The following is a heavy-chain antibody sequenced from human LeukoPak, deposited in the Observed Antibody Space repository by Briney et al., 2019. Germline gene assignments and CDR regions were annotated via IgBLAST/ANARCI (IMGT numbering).Heavy chain of an antibody. CDR2: IYYSGST. D-gene: IGHD3-3*01. V-gene: IGHV4-30-4*08. CDR3: ARTDYDFWSGYYSTDY. CDR1: GGSISSGDYY. J-gene: IGHJ4*02. Sequence: TSQTLSLTCTVSGGSISSGDYYWSWIRQPPGEGLEWIGYIYYSGSTYYNPSLKSRVTISVDTSKNQFSLKLSSVTAADTAVYYCARTDYDFWSGYYSTDYWGQGTLVTVSS.